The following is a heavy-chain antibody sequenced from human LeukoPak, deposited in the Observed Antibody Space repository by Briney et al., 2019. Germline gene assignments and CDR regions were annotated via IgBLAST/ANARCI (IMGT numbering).Heavy chain of an antibody. CDR3: ANGPLWPYYFDY. CDR1: GFTFSSYA. Sequence: QPGGSLRLSCAASGFTFSSYAMSWVRQAPGKGLEWVSAISGSGGSTYYADSVKGRFTISRDNSKNTLYLQMNSLRAEDTAVYYCANGPLWPYYFDYWGQGTLVTVSS. CDR2: ISGSGGST. J-gene: IGHJ4*02. V-gene: IGHV3-23*01.